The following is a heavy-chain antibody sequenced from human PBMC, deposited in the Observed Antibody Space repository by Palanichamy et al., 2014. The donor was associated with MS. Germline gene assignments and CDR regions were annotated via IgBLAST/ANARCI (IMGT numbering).Heavy chain of an antibody. Sequence: QVQLVESGGGVVQPGGSLRLSCAASGFIFSSSGMHWVRQAPGKGLEWVAFIRFDGSDNYYAESVKGRFTISRDNSKNTLYLQMHSLRAEDMAVYYCAKDKYGTTFDYWGRGTLVTVSP. CDR3: AKDKYGTTFDY. J-gene: IGHJ4*02. CDR2: IRFDGSDN. V-gene: IGHV3-30*02. CDR1: GFIFSSSG. D-gene: IGHD1-1*01.